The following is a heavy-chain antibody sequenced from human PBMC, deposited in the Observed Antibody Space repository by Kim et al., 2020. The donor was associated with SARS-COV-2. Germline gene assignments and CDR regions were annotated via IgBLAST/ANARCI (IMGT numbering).Heavy chain of an antibody. J-gene: IGHJ4*02. Sequence: NYNHPLKSLVTISVDTSKTQFSLKLSSVTAADTAVYYCARDEEGARPLDYWGQGTLVTVSS. D-gene: IGHD1-26*01. CDR3: ARDEEGARPLDY. V-gene: IGHV4-34*01.